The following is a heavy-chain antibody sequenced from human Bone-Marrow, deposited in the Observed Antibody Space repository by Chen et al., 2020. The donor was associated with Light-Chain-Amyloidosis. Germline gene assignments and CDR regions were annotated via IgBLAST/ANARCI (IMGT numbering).Heavy chain of an antibody. CDR1: DDSTNRGDYH. J-gene: IGHJ5*02. Sequence: LQLQESDPGQVKPSQTLSLTCPVSDDSTNRGDYHWGWLRQSPGKGLEWIVSIYYSGAAFYNPSLRSRVTISLDTSKNLLSLRLTSVTAADTAVYYCSIRIAVPGANEETWGQGTLVTVSS. V-gene: IGHV4-39*02. CDR3: SIRIAVPGANEET. D-gene: IGHD6-19*01. CDR2: IYYSGAA.